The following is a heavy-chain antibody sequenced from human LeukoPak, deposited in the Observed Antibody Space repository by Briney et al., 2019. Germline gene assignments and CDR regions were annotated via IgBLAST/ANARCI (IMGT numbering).Heavy chain of an antibody. V-gene: IGHV1-18*01. CDR3: ARDRCSGGSCYSGP. Sequence: ASVKVSCKASGYTFTSYGISWVRQAPGQGLEWMGWISAYNGNTNYAQKLQGRVTMTTDTSTSTAYMELRSLRSDDTAVYHCARDRCSGGSCYSGPWGQGTLVTVSS. CDR2: ISAYNGNT. J-gene: IGHJ5*01. D-gene: IGHD2-15*01. CDR1: GYTFTSYG.